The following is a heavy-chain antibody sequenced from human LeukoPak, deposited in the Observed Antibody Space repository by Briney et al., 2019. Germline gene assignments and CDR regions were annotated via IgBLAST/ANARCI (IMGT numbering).Heavy chain of an antibody. CDR3: ARVYCTNGVGYRWGMDV. CDR2: IYYSGST. D-gene: IGHD2-8*01. CDR1: GGSISSYY. V-gene: IGHV4-59*01. J-gene: IGHJ6*02. Sequence: SETLSLTCTVSGGSISSYYWSWIRQPPGKGLEWIGYIYYSGSTNYNPSLKSRVTISVYTSKNQFSLKLSSVTAADTAVYYCARVYCTNGVGYRWGMDVWGQGTTVTVSS.